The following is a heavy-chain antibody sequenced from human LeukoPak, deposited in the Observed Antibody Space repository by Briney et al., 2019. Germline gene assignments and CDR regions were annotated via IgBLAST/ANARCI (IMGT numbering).Heavy chain of an antibody. Sequence: PGRSLRLSCAASGSTFSSYVMHWVRQAPGKGLEWVAVIWYDGSNKYYADSVKGRFTISRDNSKNTLYLQMNSLRAQDTAVYYCAREELLWFGELLYGNWFDSWGQGTLVTVSS. J-gene: IGHJ5*01. V-gene: IGHV3-33*01. CDR1: GSTFSSYV. D-gene: IGHD3-10*01. CDR3: AREELLWFGELLYGNWFDS. CDR2: IWYDGSNK.